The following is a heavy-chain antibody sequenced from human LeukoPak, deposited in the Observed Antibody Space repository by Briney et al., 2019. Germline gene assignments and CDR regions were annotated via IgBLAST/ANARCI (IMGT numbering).Heavy chain of an antibody. D-gene: IGHD6-13*01. CDR1: GYTFTSYG. J-gene: IGHJ4*02. CDR2: ISAYNGNT. V-gene: IGHV1-18*01. Sequence: ASVKVSCKASGYTFTSYGINWVRQAPGQGLEWMGWISAYNGNTNYVQKLQGRVTMTTDTSTSTVYMELRSLRSDDTAMYYCARDTYSSSWYVPDNEQWLVHFDYWGQGTLVTVSS. CDR3: ARDTYSSSWYVPDNEQWLVHFDY.